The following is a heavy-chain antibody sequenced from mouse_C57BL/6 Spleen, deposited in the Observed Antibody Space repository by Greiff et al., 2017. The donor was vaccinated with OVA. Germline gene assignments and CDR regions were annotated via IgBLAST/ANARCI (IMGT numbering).Heavy chain of an antibody. J-gene: IGHJ1*03. V-gene: IGHV5-16*01. CDR1: GFTFSDYY. CDR3: ARDLGDWYFDV. D-gene: IGHD4-1*01. CDR2: LNYDGSST. Sequence: EVKLMESEGGLVQPGSSMKLSCTASGFTFSDYYMAWVRQVPEKGLEWVANLNYDGSSTYYLDSLKSRFIISRDNAKNILYLQMSSLKSEDTATYYCARDLGDWYFDVWGTGTTVTVSS.